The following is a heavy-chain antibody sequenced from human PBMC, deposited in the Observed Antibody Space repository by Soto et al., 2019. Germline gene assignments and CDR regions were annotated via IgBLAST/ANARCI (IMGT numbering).Heavy chain of an antibody. CDR3: AAAMVRGVIMENYGMDV. J-gene: IGHJ6*02. CDR2: IIPIFGTA. CDR1: GGTFSSYA. Sequence: SVKVSCKASGGTFSSYAISWVRQAPGQGLEWMGGIIPIFGTANYAQKFQGRVTVTADESTSTAYMELSSLRSEDTAVYYCAAAMVRGVIMENYGMDVWGQGTTVTVSS. D-gene: IGHD3-10*01. V-gene: IGHV1-69*13.